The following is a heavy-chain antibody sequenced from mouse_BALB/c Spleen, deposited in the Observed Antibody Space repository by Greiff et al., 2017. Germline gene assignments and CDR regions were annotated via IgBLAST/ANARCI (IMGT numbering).Heavy chain of an antibody. D-gene: IGHD1-1*01. CDR2: ISYSGST. J-gene: IGHJ1*01. CDR1: GDSITSGY. V-gene: IGHV3-8*02. Sequence: EVQRVESGPSLVKPSQTLSLTCSVTGDSITSGYWNWIRKFPGNKLEYMGYISYSGSTYYNPSLKSRISITRDTSKNQYYLQLNSVTTEDTATYYCARTTVVADWYFDVWGAGTTVTVSS. CDR3: ARTTVVADWYFDV.